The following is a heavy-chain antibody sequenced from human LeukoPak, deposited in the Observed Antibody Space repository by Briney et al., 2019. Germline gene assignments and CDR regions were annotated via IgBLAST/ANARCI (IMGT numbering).Heavy chain of an antibody. CDR1: GFTFSRSW. CDR2: INSDGSTT. Sequence: GGSLRLSCAASGFTFSRSWMHWVRHTPGNGLVWVSRINSDGSTTNYADSVKGRFTISRDNAENTLYLQMDSLRAEDTAVYYCVRVGLYYFDYWGQGTLVTVSS. V-gene: IGHV3-74*01. J-gene: IGHJ4*02. CDR3: VRVGLYYFDY.